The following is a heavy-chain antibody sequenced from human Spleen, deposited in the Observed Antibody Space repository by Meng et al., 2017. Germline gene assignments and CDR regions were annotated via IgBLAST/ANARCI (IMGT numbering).Heavy chain of an antibody. CDR2: FDPEDGET. J-gene: IGHJ4*02. Sequence: ASVKVSCKVSGYTLIELYMHWVRQAPGKGLEWMGGFDPEDGETIYAQKFRGRVTMTEDTSRDTAYMELSSLRSEDTAVYYCATGIVEFDYWGQGTLVTVSS. CDR3: ATGIVEFDY. D-gene: IGHD3-22*01. V-gene: IGHV1-24*01. CDR1: GYTLIELY.